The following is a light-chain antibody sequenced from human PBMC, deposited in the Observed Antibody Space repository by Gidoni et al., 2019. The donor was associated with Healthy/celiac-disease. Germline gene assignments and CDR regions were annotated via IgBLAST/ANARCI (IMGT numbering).Light chain of an antibody. CDR1: SGSIASNY. J-gene: IGLJ2*01. Sequence: KFMLTQPHPVSECQGQPVTISCHGSSGSIASNYVQWYQQRPGSAPTTVIYAHNQRPSGVPDRFSGSIASSSPSASLTLSGLKTEDEADYYCQSYDSSIVVFGGGTKLTVL. CDR3: QSYDSSIVV. V-gene: IGLV6-57*02. CDR2: AHN.